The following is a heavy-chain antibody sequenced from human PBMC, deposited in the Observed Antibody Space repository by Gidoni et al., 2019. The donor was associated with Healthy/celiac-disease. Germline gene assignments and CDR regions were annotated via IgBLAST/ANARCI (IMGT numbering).Heavy chain of an antibody. Sequence: PGRSLRLSCAASGFTFSSYGMHWVRQAPGKGLEWVAVIWYDGSNKYYADSGKGRFTISRDKSKNTLYLQMNSLRAEDTAVYYCARAQGVAGTIDYWGQGTLVTVSS. CDR2: IWYDGSNK. CDR1: GFTFSSYG. J-gene: IGHJ4*02. V-gene: IGHV3-33*01. D-gene: IGHD6-19*01. CDR3: ARAQGVAGTIDY.